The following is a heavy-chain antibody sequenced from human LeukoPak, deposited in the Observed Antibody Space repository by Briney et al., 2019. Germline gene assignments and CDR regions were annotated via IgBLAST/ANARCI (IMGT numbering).Heavy chain of an antibody. CDR1: GYTLTELS. D-gene: IGHD3-9*01. J-gene: IGHJ4*02. CDR3: ATFTPLRYFDWLLEGDY. V-gene: IGHV1-24*01. CDR2: FDPEDGET. Sequence: ASVKVSCKVSGYTLTELSMHWVRQAPGKGLDWMGGFDPEDGETIYAQKSQGRVTMTEDTSTDTAYMELSSLRSEDTAVYYCATFTPLRYFDWLLEGDYWGQGTLVTVSS.